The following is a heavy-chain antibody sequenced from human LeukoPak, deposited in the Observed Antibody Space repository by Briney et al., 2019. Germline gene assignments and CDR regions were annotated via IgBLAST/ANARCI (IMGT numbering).Heavy chain of an antibody. CDR3: AREDCSSTSCSRDAFDI. V-gene: IGHV3-9*01. CDR1: GFTFDDYA. J-gene: IGHJ3*02. Sequence: GGSLRLSCSASGFTFDDYAMHWVRQAPGKGLEWVSGISWNSGSIGYADSVKGRFTISRDNAKNSLYLQMNSLGAEDTAVYYCAREDCSSTSCSRDAFDIWGQGTMVTVSS. CDR2: ISWNSGSI. D-gene: IGHD2-2*01.